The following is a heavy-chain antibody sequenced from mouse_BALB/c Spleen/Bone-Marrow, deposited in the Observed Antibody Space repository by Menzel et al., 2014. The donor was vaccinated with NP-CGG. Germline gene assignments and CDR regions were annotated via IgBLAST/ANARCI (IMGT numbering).Heavy chain of an antibody. D-gene: IGHD2-10*02. V-gene: IGHV2-6-7*02. Sequence: VQLQESGPGLVAPSQSLSITCTVSGFSLTGFGINWIRQPPGKGLEWLGMIWGDGTTDCNSALKSRLRINKDNSKSQVFLKVSSPQAGNTARYYCAREKYGNYYAMDYWGQGTSVTVSS. J-gene: IGHJ4*01. CDR3: AREKYGNYYAMDY. CDR2: IWGDGTT. CDR1: GFSLTGFG.